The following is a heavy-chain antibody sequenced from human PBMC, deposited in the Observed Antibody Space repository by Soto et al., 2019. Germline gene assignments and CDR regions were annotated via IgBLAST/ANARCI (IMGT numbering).Heavy chain of an antibody. J-gene: IGHJ6*03. CDR2: IIPIFGTA. CDR1: GGTFSSYA. D-gene: IGHD2-21*01. CDR3: ARDPYCGGDCLVQKDYYYYMDV. V-gene: IGHV1-69*13. Sequence: ASVKVSCKASGGTFSSYAISWVRQAPGQGLEWMGGIIPIFGTANYAQKFQGRVTITADESTSTAYMELSSLRSEDTAVYYCARDPYCGGDCLVQKDYYYYMDVWGKGTTVTVSS.